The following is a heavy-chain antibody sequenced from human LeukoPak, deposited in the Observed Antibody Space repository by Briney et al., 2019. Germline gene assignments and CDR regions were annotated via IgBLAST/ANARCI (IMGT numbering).Heavy chain of an antibody. Sequence: SETLPLTCTVSGGSISSSSYYWGWIRQPPGKGLEWIGSIYYSGSTYYNPSLKSRVTISVDTSKNQFSLKLSSVTAADTAVYYCARQTLYGSGESWFDPWGQGTLVTVSS. CDR3: ARQTLYGSGESWFDP. CDR1: GGSISSSSYY. J-gene: IGHJ5*02. V-gene: IGHV4-39*01. CDR2: IYYSGST. D-gene: IGHD3-10*01.